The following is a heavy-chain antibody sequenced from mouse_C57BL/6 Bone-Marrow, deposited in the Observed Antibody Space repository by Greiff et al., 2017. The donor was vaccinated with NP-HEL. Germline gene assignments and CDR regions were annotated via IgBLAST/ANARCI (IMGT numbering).Heavy chain of an antibody. Sequence: QVQLQQPGAELVKPGASVKLSCKASGYTFTSYWMHWVKQRPGRGLEWLGRIDPNSGGTKYNEKFKSKATLTVDKPSSTAYMQLSSLTSEDSAVYYCAYWGGPNYYAMDYWGQGTSVTVSS. V-gene: IGHV1-72*01. CDR3: AYWGGPNYYAMDY. J-gene: IGHJ4*01. CDR1: GYTFTSYW. CDR2: IDPNSGGT.